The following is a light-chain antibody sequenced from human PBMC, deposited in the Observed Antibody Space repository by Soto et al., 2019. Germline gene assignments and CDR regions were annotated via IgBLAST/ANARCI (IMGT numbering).Light chain of an antibody. V-gene: IGLV6-57*04. CDR2: EDN. Sequence: NFMLTQPHSVSESPGKTVTISCTRSSGSIASKSVQWYQQRPGSAPTTVIYEDNQRPSGVPDRFSCSIDRSSNSASLTISGLKTEDEADYYCQSYDSSNWVFGGGTKLTVL. CDR3: QSYDSSNWV. J-gene: IGLJ3*02. CDR1: SGSIASKS.